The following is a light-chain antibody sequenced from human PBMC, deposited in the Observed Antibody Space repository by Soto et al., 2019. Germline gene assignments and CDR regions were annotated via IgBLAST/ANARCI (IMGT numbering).Light chain of an antibody. CDR2: AAS. CDR3: QQSYNSPSIT. CDR1: QSIFSS. Sequence: DIQMTQSPFSMSASVGDRVTITCRAGQSIFSSLNWYQHKPGKAPKLLIYAASTLQSGVPSRFRGSGYGTDIARTISSLTTEDFATYYCQQSYNSPSITFGQGTRLEMK. V-gene: IGKV1-39*01. J-gene: IGKJ5*01.